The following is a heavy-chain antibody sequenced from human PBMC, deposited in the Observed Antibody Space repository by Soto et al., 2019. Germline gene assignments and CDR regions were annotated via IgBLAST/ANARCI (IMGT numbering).Heavy chain of an antibody. Sequence: QVQLVQSGAEVKKPGSSVKVSCKASGGTFSSYAISWVRQAPGQGLEWMGGIIPIFGTANYAQKFQGRVTITADESTSTAYMELSSLRAEDTAVYYCARGGGGEVGLDLTYWGQGTLVTVSS. CDR2: IIPIFGTA. CDR1: GGTFSSYA. V-gene: IGHV1-69*01. CDR3: ARGGGGEVGLDLTY. J-gene: IGHJ4*02. D-gene: IGHD2-15*01.